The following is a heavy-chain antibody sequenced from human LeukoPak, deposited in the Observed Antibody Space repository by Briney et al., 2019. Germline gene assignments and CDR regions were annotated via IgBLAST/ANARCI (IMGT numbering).Heavy chain of an antibody. Sequence: PSETLSLTCAVSGDSISSGNWWSWVRQPPGKGLEWIGEIYHSGDTSYNPSLKGRVTISVDKSNNQFSLKLNSVTAADTAVYYCARLCSGGSCSSYFDYWGQGTLVTVSS. V-gene: IGHV4-4*02. J-gene: IGHJ4*02. CDR1: GDSISSGNW. CDR3: ARLCSGGSCSSYFDY. CDR2: IYHSGDT. D-gene: IGHD2-15*01.